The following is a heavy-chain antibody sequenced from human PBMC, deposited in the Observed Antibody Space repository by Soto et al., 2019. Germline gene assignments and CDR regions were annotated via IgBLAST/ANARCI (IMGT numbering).Heavy chain of an antibody. CDR1: GYTFTHYY. J-gene: IGHJ4*02. V-gene: IGHV1-46*01. CDR2: INPNGGIT. D-gene: IGHD5-18*01. CDR3: ATSVNSAMAFDY. Sequence: SVKVSCKASGYTFTHYYIHWVRQAPGQGLEWMGIINPNGGITTYAQKFRAGFTMTRDTSTSTVYLELSSLRSEDSAIYYCATSVNSAMAFDYWGQGTLVTVSS.